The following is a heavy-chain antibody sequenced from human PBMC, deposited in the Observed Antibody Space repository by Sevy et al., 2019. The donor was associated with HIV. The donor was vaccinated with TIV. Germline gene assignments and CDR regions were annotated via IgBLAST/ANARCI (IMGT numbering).Heavy chain of an antibody. Sequence: SETLSLTCTVSGGSISTYYWNWIRQPAGKGLEWIGRIYNSGSTHYNPSLKSRVTMSVETSNNQLCLKLSSVTAADTAVYYFARGGHYDSSVHTQWFYYGLDVWGQGTRVTVSS. D-gene: IGHD3-22*01. CDR1: GGSISTYY. J-gene: IGHJ6*02. CDR2: IYNSGST. CDR3: ARGGHYDSSVHTQWFYYGLDV. V-gene: IGHV4-4*07.